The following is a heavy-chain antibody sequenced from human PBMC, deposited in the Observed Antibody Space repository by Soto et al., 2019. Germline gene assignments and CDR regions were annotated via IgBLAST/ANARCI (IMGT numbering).Heavy chain of an antibody. V-gene: IGHV3-23*01. D-gene: IGHD1-26*01. Sequence: EVQLLESGGGLVQPGGSLRLSCAASGFTFTDYAMTWVRQAPGKGLEWVSAISGAGSYTYYADSVKGRFTISRDNSKNTLDLQMNSLRVEDTALYYCVKGLDIGRGRLFDCWGQGTLVTVSA. CDR2: ISGAGSYT. CDR1: GFTFTDYA. CDR3: VKGLDIGRGRLFDC. J-gene: IGHJ4*02.